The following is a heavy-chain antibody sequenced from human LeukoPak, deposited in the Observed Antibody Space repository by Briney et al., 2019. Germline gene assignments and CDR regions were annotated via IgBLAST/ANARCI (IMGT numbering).Heavy chain of an antibody. V-gene: IGHV3-74*01. D-gene: IGHD6-19*01. CDR3: AKDRGSSGWYEGAFDI. CDR2: IKSDGSST. Sequence: PGGSLRLSCAASGFTFSDYWMHWVRQAPGKGLVWVSRIKSDGSSTSYADSVKGRFTITRDSAKNTLYLQMNSLRAEDTAVYYCAKDRGSSGWYEGAFDIWGQGTMVTVSS. CDR1: GFTFSDYW. J-gene: IGHJ3*02.